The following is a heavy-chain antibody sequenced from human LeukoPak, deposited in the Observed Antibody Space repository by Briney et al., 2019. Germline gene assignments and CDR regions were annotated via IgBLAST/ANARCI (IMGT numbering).Heavy chain of an antibody. D-gene: IGHD3-3*01. CDR1: GYTFTGYY. J-gene: IGHJ4*02. CDR2: INPNSGGT. CDR3: ARDYKRITIFGVVIKPTYYFDY. Sequence: ASVKVSCKASGYTFTGYYIHWVRQAPGQGLEWMGWINPNSGGTNYAQKFQGRVTMTRDTSISTAYMELSRLRSDDTAVYYCARDYKRITIFGVVIKPTYYFDYWGQGTLVTVSS. V-gene: IGHV1-2*02.